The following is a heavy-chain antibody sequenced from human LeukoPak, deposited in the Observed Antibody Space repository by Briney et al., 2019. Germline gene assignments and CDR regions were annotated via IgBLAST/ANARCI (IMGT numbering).Heavy chain of an antibody. CDR1: SFPFCSFE. V-gene: IGHV3-48*03. Sequence: GGSLTLSCSASSFPFCSFEMKWLPQAPGQGLVGGSYISSSGRTISYAHSVRGRFTISRDNAKNSLYLQRNRMRAENTAVYYWASRGAYYYYGMDVWGQGTTVTVSS. J-gene: IGHJ6*02. CDR2: ISSSGRTI. CDR3: ASRGAYYYYGMDV. D-gene: IGHD3-10*01.